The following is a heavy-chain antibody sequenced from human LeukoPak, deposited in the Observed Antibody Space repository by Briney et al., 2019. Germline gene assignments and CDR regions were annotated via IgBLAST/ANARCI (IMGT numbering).Heavy chain of an antibody. Sequence: ASVKVSCKASGYTFTSYYMHWVRQAPGQGLEWMGWINPNSGGTNYAQKFQGRVTMTRDTSISTAYMELSRLRSDDTAVYYCARDLAVVVPAAILGYYYYMDVWGKGTTVTVSS. CDR1: GYTFTSYY. V-gene: IGHV1-2*02. CDR2: INPNSGGT. CDR3: ARDLAVVVPAAILGYYYYMDV. J-gene: IGHJ6*03. D-gene: IGHD2-2*02.